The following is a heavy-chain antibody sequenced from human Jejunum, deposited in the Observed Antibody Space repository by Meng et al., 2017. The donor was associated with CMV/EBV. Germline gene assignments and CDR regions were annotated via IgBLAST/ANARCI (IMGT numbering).Heavy chain of an antibody. Sequence: FSGYDWTWLRQPPGKGLEWLGEISHSGGTSYNPSLRSRLTISVDTSTNQFSLRLTSVTAADTALYYCARSLRDYSGWVKKYHFDYWGQGTLVTVSS. D-gene: IGHD6-19*01. CDR1: FSGYD. CDR3: ARSLRDYSGWVKKYHFDY. J-gene: IGHJ4*02. V-gene: IGHV4-34*01. CDR2: ISHSGGT.